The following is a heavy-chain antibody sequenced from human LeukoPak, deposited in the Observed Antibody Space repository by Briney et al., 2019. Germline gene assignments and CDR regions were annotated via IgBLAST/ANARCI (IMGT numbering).Heavy chain of an antibody. Sequence: SGGSLRLSCAASGFTFSSYSMNWVRQAPGKGLEWVSSISSSSSYIYYADSVKGRFTISRDNSKNTLYLQMNSLRAEDTAVYYCAREAKGVYYDSSGPGSGWYFDLWGRGTLVTVSS. D-gene: IGHD3-22*01. V-gene: IGHV3-21*01. J-gene: IGHJ2*01. CDR2: ISSSSSYI. CDR1: GFTFSSYS. CDR3: AREAKGVYYDSSGPGSGWYFDL.